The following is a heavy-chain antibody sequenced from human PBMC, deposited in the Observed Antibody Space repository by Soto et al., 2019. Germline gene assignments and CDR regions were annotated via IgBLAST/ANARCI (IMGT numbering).Heavy chain of an antibody. Sequence: NPSETLSLTCTVSGGSISSGGYYWSWIRQHPGKGLEWIGYIYYSGSTYYNPSLKSRVTISVDTSKNQFSLKLSSVTAADTAVYYCARGVVPAAINWFDPWGQGTLVTVSS. D-gene: IGHD2-2*01. CDR1: GGSISSGGYY. CDR3: ARGVVPAAINWFDP. V-gene: IGHV4-31*03. CDR2: IYYSGST. J-gene: IGHJ5*02.